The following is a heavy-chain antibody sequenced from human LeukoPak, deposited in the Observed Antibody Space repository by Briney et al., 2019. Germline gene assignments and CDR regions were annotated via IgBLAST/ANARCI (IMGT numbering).Heavy chain of an antibody. D-gene: IGHD3-22*01. CDR3: ARRSYDSSGYYYVVDY. V-gene: IGHV3-48*01. CDR2: IRSSSSTI. CDR1: GFTFSSYS. J-gene: IGHJ4*02. Sequence: GGSLRLSCTASGFTFSSYSMNWVRQAPGKGLEWVSYIRSSSSTIYYADSVKGRFTISRDNAKNSLYLQMNSLRAEDTAVYYCARRSYDSSGYYYVVDYWGQGTLVTVSS.